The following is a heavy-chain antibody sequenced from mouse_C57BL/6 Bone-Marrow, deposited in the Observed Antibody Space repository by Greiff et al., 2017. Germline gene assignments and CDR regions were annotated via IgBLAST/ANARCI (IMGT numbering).Heavy chain of an antibody. CDR1: GYSFTDYF. J-gene: IGHJ4*01. Sequence: EVQLKESGPELVKPGASVKISCKASGYSFTDYFMNWVKQSHGKSLEWIGRINPYNGDTFYNQKFKGKATLTVDTSSTTVHMELLSLTSENSAVYYCVRSYRSLGAMDYWGQGTSVTVSP. CDR3: VRSYRSLGAMDY. CDR2: INPYNGDT. V-gene: IGHV1-37*01. D-gene: IGHD2-14*01.